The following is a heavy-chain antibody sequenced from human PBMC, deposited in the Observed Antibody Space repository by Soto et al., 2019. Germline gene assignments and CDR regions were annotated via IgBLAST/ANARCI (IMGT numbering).Heavy chain of an antibody. CDR3: ATDLAARYYFDN. Sequence: QVHLVESGGGVVQPGKSLRLSCAASGFTFSRSAVHWVRQAPGKGLEWVAIISYDGNNIFYADSVKGRFTISRDNSKNTLHLQMNSLKTEDTAMYCCATDLAARYYFDNWGQGTLVTVSS. J-gene: IGHJ4*02. D-gene: IGHD6-13*01. CDR2: ISYDGNNI. V-gene: IGHV3-30-3*01. CDR1: GFTFSRSA.